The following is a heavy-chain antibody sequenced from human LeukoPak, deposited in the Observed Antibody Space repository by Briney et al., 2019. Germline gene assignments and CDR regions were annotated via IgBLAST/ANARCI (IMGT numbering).Heavy chain of an antibody. V-gene: IGHV1-2*02. CDR1: GYTFTGYY. D-gene: IGHD3-3*01. J-gene: IGHJ6*02. Sequence: ASVKVSCKSSGYTFTGYYMHWVRQAPGQGLGWMGWINPNSGGTNYAQKFQGRVTMTRDTSISTAYMELSRLRSDDTAVYYCARDSGGDTIFGVVIKRYGMDVWGQGTTVTVSS. CDR3: ARDSGGDTIFGVVIKRYGMDV. CDR2: INPNSGGT.